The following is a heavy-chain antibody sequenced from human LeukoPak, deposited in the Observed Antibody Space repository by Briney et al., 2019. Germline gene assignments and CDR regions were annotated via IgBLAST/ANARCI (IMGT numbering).Heavy chain of an antibody. CDR2: IYHSGST. J-gene: IGHJ4*02. V-gene: IGHV4-30-2*01. CDR1: GGSISSGGYY. CDR3: ARHDRDSGSYYFDY. Sequence: SQTLSLTCTVSGGSISSGGYYWSWIRQPPGKGLEWIGYIYHSGSTYYNPSLKSRVTISVDTSKNQFSLKLGSVTAADTAVCYCARHDRDSGSYYFDYWGQGTLVTVSS. D-gene: IGHD1-26*01.